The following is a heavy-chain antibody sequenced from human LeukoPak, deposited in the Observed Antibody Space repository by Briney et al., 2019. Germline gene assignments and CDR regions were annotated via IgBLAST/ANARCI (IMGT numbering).Heavy chain of an antibody. CDR1: DSNFTSYR. D-gene: IGHD6-13*01. V-gene: IGHV5-51*01. CDR2: ICPGDPDT. J-gene: IGHJ4*02. Sequence: GDSLHISCQGPDSNFTSYRIAWVRQMPGKVLEWMRIICPGDPDTRYSPCFQGQLTLSTDKPNSTAYLQWSSLNATDSVMYHCKRHRIRSNWFGFDSLSQGTLVTVSS. CDR3: KRHRIRSNWFGFDS.